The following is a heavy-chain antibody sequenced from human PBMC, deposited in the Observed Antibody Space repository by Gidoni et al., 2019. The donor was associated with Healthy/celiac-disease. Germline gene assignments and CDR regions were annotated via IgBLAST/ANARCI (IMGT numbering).Heavy chain of an antibody. J-gene: IGHJ4*02. CDR1: GGSISSGGYT. D-gene: IGHD2-2*01. Sequence: QLQLQESGSGLVKPSQTLSLTCAVSGGSISSGGYTWSWIRQPPGKGLEWIGYIYHSGRTYYNPSLKSRVTISVDRSKNQFSLKLSSVTAADTAVYYCARGPKAGSRRYQVDPMGFDYWGQGTLVTVSS. CDR2: IYHSGRT. V-gene: IGHV4-30-2*01. CDR3: ARGPKAGSRRYQVDPMGFDY.